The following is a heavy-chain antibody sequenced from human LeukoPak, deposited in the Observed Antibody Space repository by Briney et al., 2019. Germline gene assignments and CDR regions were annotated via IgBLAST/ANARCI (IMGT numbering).Heavy chain of an antibody. V-gene: IGHV4-34*01. CDR3: ARDYDFWSGSAYYYYMDV. Sequence: SETLSLTCAVYGGSFSGYYWSWIRQPPGKGLEWIGEINHSGSTNYNPSLKSRVTISVDTSKNQFSLKLSSVTAADTAVYYCARDYDFWSGSAYYYYMDVWGKGTTVTVSS. CDR2: INHSGST. J-gene: IGHJ6*03. D-gene: IGHD3-3*01. CDR1: GGSFSGYY.